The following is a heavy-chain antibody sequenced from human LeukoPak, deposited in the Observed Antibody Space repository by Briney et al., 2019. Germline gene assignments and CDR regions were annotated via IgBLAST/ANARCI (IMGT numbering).Heavy chain of an antibody. D-gene: IGHD2-15*01. Sequence: PSETLSLTCTVSGGSISSYYWSWIRQPPGKGLEWIGYIYYSGSTNYNPSLKSRVTISVDTSKNQFSLNLSSVTAADTAVYYCARDVSPRVAATFRYWGQGTLVTVSS. CDR2: IYYSGST. J-gene: IGHJ4*02. V-gene: IGHV4-59*01. CDR1: GGSISSYY. CDR3: ARDVSPRVAATFRY.